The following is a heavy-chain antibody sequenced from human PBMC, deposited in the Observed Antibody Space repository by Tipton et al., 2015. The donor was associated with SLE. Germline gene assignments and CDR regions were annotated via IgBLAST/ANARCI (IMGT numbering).Heavy chain of an antibody. CDR1: GGSISSYY. CDR3: ASQVAAAVRTFDY. V-gene: IGHV4-39*07. D-gene: IGHD6-13*01. CDR2: IYYSGST. J-gene: IGHJ4*02. Sequence: TLSLTCTVSGGSISSYYWGWIRQPPGKGLEWIGRIYYSGSTYYNPSLKSRVTISVDTSKNQFSLKLSSVTAADTAVYYCASQVAAAVRTFDYWGQGTLVTVSS.